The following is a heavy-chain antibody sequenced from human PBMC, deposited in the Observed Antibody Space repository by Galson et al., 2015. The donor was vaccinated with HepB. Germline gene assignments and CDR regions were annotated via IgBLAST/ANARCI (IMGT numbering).Heavy chain of an antibody. CDR1: GFTFSSYA. CDR3: ARLDGKKQVVYYFDY. Sequence: SLRLSCAASGFTFSSYAMSWVRQAPGKGLEWVSAISGSGGSTYYADSVKGRFTISRDNSKNTLYLQMNSLRVEDTAIYYCARLDGKKQVVYYFDYWGQGTLVTVSS. D-gene: IGHD6-6*01. CDR2: ISGSGGST. J-gene: IGHJ4*02. V-gene: IGHV3-23*01.